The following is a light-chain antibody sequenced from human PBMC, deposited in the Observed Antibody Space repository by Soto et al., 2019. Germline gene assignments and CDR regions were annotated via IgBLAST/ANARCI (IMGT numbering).Light chain of an antibody. J-gene: IGKJ4*01. CDR1: QGISHY. CDR3: QQSYDAQFT. CDR2: GVS. Sequence: DIQLTQSPSSLSASVGDEVTITCRASQGISHYLTWYQQKPGRAPTLPIYGVSTLQSGVPPRFSGGGSATEFTLTISNLQLEDFATYYCQQSYDAQFTFGGGTRVEIK. V-gene: IGKV1-39*01.